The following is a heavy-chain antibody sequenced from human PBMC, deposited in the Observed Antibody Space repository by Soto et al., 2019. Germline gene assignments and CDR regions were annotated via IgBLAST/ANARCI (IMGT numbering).Heavy chain of an antibody. J-gene: IGHJ6*03. CDR2: ITPFNGNT. V-gene: IGHV1-45*02. D-gene: IGHD3-3*01. CDR3: ARRYYDFWSGYYSYYYMDV. CDR1: GYTFTYRY. Sequence: SVKVSCXASGYTFTYRYLHWVRQAPGQALEWMGWITPFNGNTNYAQKFQDRVTITRDRSMSTAYMELSSLRSEDTAMYYCARRYYDFWSGYYSYYYMDVWGKGTTVTVSS.